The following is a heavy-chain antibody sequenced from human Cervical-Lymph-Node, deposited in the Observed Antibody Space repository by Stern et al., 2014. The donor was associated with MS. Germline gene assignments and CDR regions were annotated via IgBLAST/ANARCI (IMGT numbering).Heavy chain of an antibody. Sequence: QVTLKESGPVLVKPTETLTLTCTVSGFSLSHARMGVSWIRQPPGKPLEWLAHIFSNDEKFSSTSLKSRLTISRDTSKSQVVLTMTNMDPVDTATYYCARIEDNYGHMGEFDYWGQGTLVTVSS. J-gene: IGHJ4*02. CDR1: GFSLSHARMG. D-gene: IGHD5-18*01. V-gene: IGHV2-26*01. CDR3: ARIEDNYGHMGEFDY. CDR2: IFSNDEK.